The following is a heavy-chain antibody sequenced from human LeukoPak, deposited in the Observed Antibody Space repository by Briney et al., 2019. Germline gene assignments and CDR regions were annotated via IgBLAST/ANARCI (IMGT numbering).Heavy chain of an antibody. CDR1: GFTFSSYA. D-gene: IGHD5-24*01. Sequence: PGGSLRLSCAASGFTFSSYAMSWVRQAPGKGLEWVSGISWNSGSIGYADSVKGRFTISRDNAKNSLYLQMNSLRAEDTAVYYCARSWLQFDAFDIWGQGTMVTVSS. CDR3: ARSWLQFDAFDI. V-gene: IGHV3-20*04. J-gene: IGHJ3*02. CDR2: ISWNSGSI.